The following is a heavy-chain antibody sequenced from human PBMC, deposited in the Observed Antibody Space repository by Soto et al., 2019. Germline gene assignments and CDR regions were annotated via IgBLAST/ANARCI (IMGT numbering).Heavy chain of an antibody. CDR1: GYTFTSSG. CDR2: ISAYNGNT. Sequence: ASVKVSCKASGYTFTSSGISWVRQAPGQGLEWMGWISAYNGNTNYAQKLQGRVTISADKSISTAYLQWSSLKASDTAIYYCARGNHPPTWYFEYWGQGTLVTVSS. J-gene: IGHJ4*02. CDR3: ARGNHPPTWYFEY. V-gene: IGHV1-18*01.